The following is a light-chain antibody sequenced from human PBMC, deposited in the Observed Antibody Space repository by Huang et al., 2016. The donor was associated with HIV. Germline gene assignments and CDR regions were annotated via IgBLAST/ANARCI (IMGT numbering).Light chain of an antibody. CDR3: QHYNNWPPWT. CDR1: QGVSNN. CDR2: VAS. V-gene: IGKV3D-15*01. Sequence: EIVLTQSPATLSVSPGDRATSSCRASQGVSNNIAWYQQKPGQTHTLLILVASTRATCIAAKCRGRGAGTDVTLPITSIQPEDSAVDYCQHYNNWPPWTFGPGTQVEIK. J-gene: IGKJ1*01.